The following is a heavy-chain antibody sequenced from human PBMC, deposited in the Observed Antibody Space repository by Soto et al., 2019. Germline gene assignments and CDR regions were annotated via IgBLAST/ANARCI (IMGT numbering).Heavy chain of an antibody. CDR1: GFSFSEYS. D-gene: IGHD6-19*01. CDR2: ISGDTATT. J-gene: IGHJ6*02. CDR3: AKPLQQWLLQGSGVDV. V-gene: IGHV3-23*01. Sequence: PGGSLRLSCAASGFSFSEYSMTWVRQAPGKGLQWVSAISGDTATTHYADSVKGRFTISRDNSRDTLYLQMNSLRVEDTAIYYCAKPLQQWLLQGSGVDVRSQGTTVTGSS.